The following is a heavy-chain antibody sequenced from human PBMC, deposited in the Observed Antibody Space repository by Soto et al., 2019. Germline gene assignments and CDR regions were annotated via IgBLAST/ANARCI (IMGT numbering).Heavy chain of an antibody. CDR2: IYPGDSDT. CDR3: ARGSATYVWGSYRYSWFDP. D-gene: IGHD3-16*02. J-gene: IGHJ5*02. CDR1: GYSFTSYW. Sequence: PGESLKISCKGSGYSFTSYWIGWVRQMPGKGLEWMGIIYPGDSDTRYSPSFQGQVTISADKSISTAYLQWSSLKASDTAMYYCARGSATYVWGSYRYSWFDPWGQGTLVTVSS. V-gene: IGHV5-51*01.